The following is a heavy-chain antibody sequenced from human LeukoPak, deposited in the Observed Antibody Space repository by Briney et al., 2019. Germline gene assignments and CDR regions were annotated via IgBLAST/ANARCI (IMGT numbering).Heavy chain of an antibody. CDR2: IYHSGST. V-gene: IGHV4-38-2*02. Sequence: SETLSLTCTVSGYSISSGYYWGWIRQPPGKGLEWIGSIYHSGSTYYNPSLKSRVTISVDTSKNQFSLKLSSVTAADTAVYYCASKYYDILTGYYPHYFDYWGQGTLVTVSS. D-gene: IGHD3-9*01. CDR1: GYSISSGYY. J-gene: IGHJ4*02. CDR3: ASKYYDILTGYYPHYFDY.